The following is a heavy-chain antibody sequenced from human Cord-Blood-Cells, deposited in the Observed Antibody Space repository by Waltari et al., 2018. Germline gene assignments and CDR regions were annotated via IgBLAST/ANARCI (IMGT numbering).Heavy chain of an antibody. CDR3: ARGYYDSSGYYYWYFDL. CDR2: IYYSGST. CDR1: GGSISSGDYY. Sequence: QVQLQESGPGLVKPSQTLSLTCTVSGGSISSGDYYWSWIRQPPGKGLEWIGYIYYSGSTDYNPFLKSRVTISVDTSKNQFSLKLSSVTAADTAVYYCARGYYDSSGYYYWYFDLWGRGTLVTVSS. J-gene: IGHJ2*01. V-gene: IGHV4-30-4*08. D-gene: IGHD3-22*01.